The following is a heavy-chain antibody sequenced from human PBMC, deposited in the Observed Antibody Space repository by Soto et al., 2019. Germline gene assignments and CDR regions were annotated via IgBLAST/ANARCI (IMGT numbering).Heavy chain of an antibody. CDR1: GFTFSSYA. J-gene: IGHJ4*02. CDR2: ISGSGGST. CDR3: AKAPYSSSWYYFDY. Sequence: PGGSLRLSCAASGFTFSSYAMSWVRQAPGKGLEWVSAISGSGGSTYYADSVKGRFTISRDNSKNTLYLQMNSLGAEDTAVYCCAKAPYSSSWYYFDYWGQGTLVTVSS. D-gene: IGHD6-13*01. V-gene: IGHV3-23*01.